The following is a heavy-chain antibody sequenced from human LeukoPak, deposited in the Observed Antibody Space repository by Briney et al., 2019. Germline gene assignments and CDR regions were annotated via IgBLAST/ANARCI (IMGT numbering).Heavy chain of an antibody. D-gene: IGHD3-10*01. J-gene: IGHJ4*02. CDR2: ISGGGGGT. CDR1: GFTFISYA. V-gene: IGHV3-23*01. Sequence: PGGSLRLSCAASGFTFISYAMSWVRQAPGKGLEWVSTISGGGGGTFYADSVKGRFTISRDNSKNTLYLQMNSLRAEDTAVYYCAKDLPFEGSIDYWGQGTLVTVSS. CDR3: AKDLPFEGSIDY.